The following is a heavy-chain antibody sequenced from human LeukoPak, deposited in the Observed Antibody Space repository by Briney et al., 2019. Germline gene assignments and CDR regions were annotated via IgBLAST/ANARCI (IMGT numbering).Heavy chain of an antibody. CDR1: GFTFSDHV. CDR3: ARAQYYDSSGYYYEDYFQH. CDR2: ISYDGNNK. V-gene: IGHV3-30-3*01. Sequence: PGGSLRLSCAASGFTFSDHVMHWVRQAPDKGLEWVAMISYDGNNKYYADSVKGRFTISRDNSKDTLYLQMNSLRDEDTAVYYCARAQYYDSSGYYYEDYFQHWGQGTLVTVSS. D-gene: IGHD3-22*01. J-gene: IGHJ1*01.